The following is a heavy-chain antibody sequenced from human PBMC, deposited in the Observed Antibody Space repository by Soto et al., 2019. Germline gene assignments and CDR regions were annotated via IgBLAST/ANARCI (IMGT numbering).Heavy chain of an antibody. D-gene: IGHD6-13*01. Sequence: QVQLQESGPGLVKPSETLSLTCTVSGGSISSYYWSWIRQPPGKGLEWIGYIYYSGSTNYNPSLKSRVTISVDTSKNQFSLKLSSVTAADTAVYYCARTRSSWRRLFDYWGQGTLVTVSS. CDR3: ARTRSSWRRLFDY. CDR2: IYYSGST. CDR1: GGSISSYY. V-gene: IGHV4-59*01. J-gene: IGHJ4*02.